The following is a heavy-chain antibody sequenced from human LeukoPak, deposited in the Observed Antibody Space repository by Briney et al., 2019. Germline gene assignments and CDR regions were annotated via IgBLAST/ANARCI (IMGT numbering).Heavy chain of an antibody. CDR1: GYTFTSYG. Sequence: GASVKVSCKASGYTFTSYGISWVRQAPGQGLEWMGWISAYNGNTNYAQKLQGRVTMTTDTSTSTAYMELRSLRSDDTAVYYCARDTTIFGVVIFGYAFDIWGQGTMVTVSS. CDR3: ARDTTIFGVVIFGYAFDI. J-gene: IGHJ3*02. V-gene: IGHV1-18*01. D-gene: IGHD3-3*01. CDR2: ISAYNGNT.